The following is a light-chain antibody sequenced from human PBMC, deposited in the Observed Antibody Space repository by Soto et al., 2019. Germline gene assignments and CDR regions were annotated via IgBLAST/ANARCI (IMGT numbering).Light chain of an antibody. CDR3: QSYDSSLGVV. V-gene: IGLV1-40*01. Sequence: QLVLTQPPSVSGAPGQRVTISCTGSSSNIGAGYDVHWYQQLPGTAPKLLIYGNSNRPSGVPDRFSGSKSGTSASLAITGLQAGDEADYYCQSYDSSLGVVFGGGTKLTVL. J-gene: IGLJ2*01. CDR2: GNS. CDR1: SSNIGAGYD.